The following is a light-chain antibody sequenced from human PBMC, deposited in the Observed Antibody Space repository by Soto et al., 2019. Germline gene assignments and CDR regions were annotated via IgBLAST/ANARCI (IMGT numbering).Light chain of an antibody. CDR3: ENSDSNTWV. CDR2: IEGSGSY. Sequence: QSVLTQSSSASASLGSSVKLTCTLSSGHSSYIIAWHQQQPGKAPRYLMKIEGSGSYNKGSGVPDRFSGYSSGADRYLTISNLQFEDEADYYCENSDSNTWVFGGGTKVTVL. CDR1: SGHSSYI. V-gene: IGLV4-60*02. J-gene: IGLJ3*02.